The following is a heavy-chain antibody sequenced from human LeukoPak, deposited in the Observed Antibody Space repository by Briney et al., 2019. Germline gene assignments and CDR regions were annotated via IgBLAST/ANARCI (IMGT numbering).Heavy chain of an antibody. V-gene: IGHV2-5*02. J-gene: IGHJ5*02. CDR3: AHRKVDTPMGP. Sequence: SGPTLVNPPQTLTLTFTFSGFSLSTTGVGVGWIRQPPVKALEWLAYIYWDDDERYSPSLKSRLTITKDTSKNQVVLTVTNMDPVDTATYYCAHRKVDTPMGPWGQGTLVTVSS. CDR2: IYWDDDE. CDR1: GFSLSTTGVG. D-gene: IGHD5-18*01.